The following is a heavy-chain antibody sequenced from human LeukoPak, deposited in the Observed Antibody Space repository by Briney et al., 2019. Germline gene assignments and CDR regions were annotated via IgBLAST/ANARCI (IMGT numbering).Heavy chain of an antibody. CDR2: ISSSSSYI. J-gene: IGHJ5*02. Sequence: GGSLRLSCAASGFTFSSYSMNWVRQAPGKGLEWVSSISSSSSYIYYADSVKGRFTISRDNAKNSLYLQMNSLRAEDTAVYYCAREGLVVGFDPWGQGTLVTVSS. CDR3: AREGLVVGFDP. V-gene: IGHV3-21*01. CDR1: GFTFSSYS. D-gene: IGHD2-15*01.